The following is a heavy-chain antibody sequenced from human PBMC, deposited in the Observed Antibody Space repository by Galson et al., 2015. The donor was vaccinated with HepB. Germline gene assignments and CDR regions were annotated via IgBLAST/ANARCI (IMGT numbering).Heavy chain of an antibody. CDR3: ARDSPSRGIVVVIYDY. Sequence: SVKVSCKASGYTFTSYGISWVRQAPGQGLEWVGWISAYNGNTNYAQKLQGRVTMTTDTSTSTAYMELRSLRSDDTAVYYCARDSPSRGIVVVIYDYWGQGTLVTVSS. D-gene: IGHD3-22*01. V-gene: IGHV1-18*01. J-gene: IGHJ4*02. CDR1: GYTFTSYG. CDR2: ISAYNGNT.